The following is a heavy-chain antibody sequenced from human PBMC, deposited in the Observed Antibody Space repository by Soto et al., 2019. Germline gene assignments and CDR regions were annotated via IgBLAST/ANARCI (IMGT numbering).Heavy chain of an antibody. CDR3: ARRGAEYYYDSSGYYLPLFDY. D-gene: IGHD3-22*01. J-gene: IGHJ4*02. V-gene: IGHV5-51*01. Sequence: GESLKISCKGSGYSFTSYWIGWVRQMPGKGLEWMGIIYPGDSDTRYSPSFQGQVTISADKSISTAYLQWSSLKASDTAMYYCARRGAEYYYDSSGYYLPLFDYWGQGTLVTVSS. CDR2: IYPGDSDT. CDR1: GYSFTSYW.